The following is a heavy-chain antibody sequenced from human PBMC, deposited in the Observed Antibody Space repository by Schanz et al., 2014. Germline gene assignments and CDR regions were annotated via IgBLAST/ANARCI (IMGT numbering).Heavy chain of an antibody. J-gene: IGHJ3*02. V-gene: IGHV4-59*08. CDR1: GGSMSSYY. CDR3: ARQILIGAFDI. Sequence: QVQLQETGPGLVKPSETLSLTCTVSGGSMSSYYWTWIRQPPGKGLEWIGYIYYSGSTNYNPSLRSRVTISEDTPKNQFPLKLSSVTAADTAVYYCARQILIGAFDIWGQGTMVTVSS. D-gene: IGHD3-9*01. CDR2: IYYSGST.